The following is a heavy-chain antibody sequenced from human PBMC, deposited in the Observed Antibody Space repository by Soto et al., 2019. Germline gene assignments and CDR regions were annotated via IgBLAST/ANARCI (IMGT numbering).Heavy chain of an antibody. Sequence: QVQLVQSGAEVKKPGSSVKVSCKASGGTFSSYAISWVRQAPGQGLEWMGGIIPIFGTANYAQKFQGRVTIPAGESTSTAYMELSSLRSEDTAVYYCARGQQVVSGYASHAFDIGGQGTMVTVSS. J-gene: IGHJ3*02. CDR3: ARGQQVVSGYASHAFDI. D-gene: IGHD5-12*01. CDR2: IIPIFGTA. V-gene: IGHV1-69*01. CDR1: GGTFSSYA.